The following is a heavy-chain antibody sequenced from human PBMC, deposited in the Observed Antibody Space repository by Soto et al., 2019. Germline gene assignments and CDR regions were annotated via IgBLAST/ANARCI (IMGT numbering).Heavy chain of an antibody. D-gene: IGHD1-26*01. V-gene: IGHV4-30-4*01. CDR2: IYYSGST. CDR3: ARGSSGSYWFDP. CDR1: GGSISSGDYY. J-gene: IGHJ5*02. Sequence: SETLSLTCTVSGGSISSGDYYWSWIRQPPGKGLEWIGYIYYSGSTYYNPSLKSRVTISVDTSKKQFSLKLSSVTAADTAVYYCARGSSGSYWFDPWGQGTLVTVS.